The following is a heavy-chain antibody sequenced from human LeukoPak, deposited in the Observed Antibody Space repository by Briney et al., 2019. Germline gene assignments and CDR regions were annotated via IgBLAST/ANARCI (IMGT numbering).Heavy chain of an antibody. D-gene: IGHD4-17*01. CDR2: IYYNGGT. V-gene: IGHV4-39*01. Sequence: PSETLSLTCIASGGSIRSGSYYWGWIRQPPGKGLEWMGSIYYNGGTFYNPSLKSRLTTSVDTSKNQFSLRLTSVTAADTAMYYCARHDHGDHGDPNWFDPWGQGTRVIVSS. J-gene: IGHJ5*02. CDR1: GGSIRSGSYY. CDR3: ARHDHGDHGDPNWFDP.